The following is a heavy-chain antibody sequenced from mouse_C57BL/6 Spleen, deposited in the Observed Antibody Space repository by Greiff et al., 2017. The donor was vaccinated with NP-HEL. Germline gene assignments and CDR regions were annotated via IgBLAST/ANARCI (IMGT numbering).Heavy chain of an antibody. CDR2: IDPSDSYT. D-gene: IGHD2-5*01. V-gene: IGHV1-69*01. J-gene: IGHJ4*01. Sequence: QVQLQQPGAELVMPGASVKLSCKASGYTFTSYWMHWVKQRPGQGLEWIGEIDPSDSYTNYNQKFKGKSTLTVDKSSSTAYMQLSSLTSEDSAVYYCARSRYSKMDYWGQGTSVTVSS. CDR3: ARSRYSKMDY. CDR1: GYTFTSYW.